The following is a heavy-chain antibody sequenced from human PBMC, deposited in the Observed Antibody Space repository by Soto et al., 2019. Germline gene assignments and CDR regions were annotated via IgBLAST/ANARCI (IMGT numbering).Heavy chain of an antibody. CDR3: PRTHYGDNVDC. CDR1: GYTFTSYD. D-gene: IGHD4-17*01. V-gene: IGHV1-8*01. CDR2: MNPNSGNT. Sequence: QVQLVQSGAEVKKPGASVKVSCKASGYTFTSYDINWVRQATGQGLEWMGWMNPNSGNTGYAQKSQGSVTQTRNTSLSTAYMELSSLRSENTAVDYCPRTHYGDNVDCWGQGTLVTVSS. J-gene: IGHJ4*02.